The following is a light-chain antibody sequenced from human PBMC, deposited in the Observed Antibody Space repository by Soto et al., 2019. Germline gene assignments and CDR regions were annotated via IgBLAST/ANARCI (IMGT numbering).Light chain of an antibody. CDR1: QTVRNNY. J-gene: IGKJ5*01. CDR3: HQRSNWPPET. CDR2: GAS. V-gene: IGKV3-11*01. Sequence: EIVLTQSPATLSLSPGERATLSCRASQTVRNNYLAWYQQKPGQAPRLLIYGASTRATGVPARFSGSGSGTDFTLTISSLEPEDFAVYYCHQRSNWPPETFGQVTRLEIK.